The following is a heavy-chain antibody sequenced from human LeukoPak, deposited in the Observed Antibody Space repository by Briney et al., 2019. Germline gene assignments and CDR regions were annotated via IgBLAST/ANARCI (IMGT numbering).Heavy chain of an antibody. CDR2: ISAYNGNT. CDR1: GYTFTSYG. V-gene: IGHV1-18*01. J-gene: IGHJ4*02. D-gene: IGHD3-22*01. Sequence: ASVKVSCSASGYTFTSYGISWVRQAPGQGLEWMGWISAYNGNTSYAQKLQGRVTMTTDTSTSTAYMELRSLRSDDTAVYYCARGTYYYDSSGYYPKPGGYFDYWGQGTLVTVSS. CDR3: ARGTYYYDSSGYYPKPGGYFDY.